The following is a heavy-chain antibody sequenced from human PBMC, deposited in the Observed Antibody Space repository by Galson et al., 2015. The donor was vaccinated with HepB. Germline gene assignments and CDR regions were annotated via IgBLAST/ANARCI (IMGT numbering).Heavy chain of an antibody. V-gene: IGHV3-30*02. J-gene: IGHJ4*02. Sequence: SLRLCCAASGFTFSSYGMHWVRQAPGKGLEWVAFIRHDGSNTYYADSVKGRFTISRDNSKNTLYLQMNSLRAEDTAVYYCAKDHCSSTSCYGGFDYWGQGTLVTVSS. CDR1: GFTFSSYG. CDR2: IRHDGSNT. CDR3: AKDHCSSTSCYGGFDY. D-gene: IGHD2-2*01.